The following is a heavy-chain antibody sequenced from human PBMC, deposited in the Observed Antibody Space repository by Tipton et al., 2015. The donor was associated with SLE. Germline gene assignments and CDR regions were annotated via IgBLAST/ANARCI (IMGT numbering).Heavy chain of an antibody. CDR3: AIRFLGSRRDY. CDR2: INHRGNT. D-gene: IGHD6-13*01. V-gene: IGHV4-39*01. CDR1: GDPIISTTYY. J-gene: IGHJ4*02. Sequence: TLSLTCSVSGDPIISTTYYWGWIRQPPGKGLEWIGSINHRGNTYYNGSLKSRVTISVDTSKNQFSLKLSSVTAADTAVYYCAIRFLGSRRDYWGQGTLVTVSS.